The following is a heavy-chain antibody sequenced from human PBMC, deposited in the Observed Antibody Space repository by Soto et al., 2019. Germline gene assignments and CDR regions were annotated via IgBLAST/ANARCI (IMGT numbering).Heavy chain of an antibody. CDR3: ARAFRHLSNMDV. Sequence: GESLKISCKGSGYSFTSYWISWVRQMPGKGLEWMGRIDPSDSYTNYSPSFQGHDTISADKSISTAYLQWSSLKASDTAMYYCARAFRHLSNMDVWGQGTTVTVSS. D-gene: IGHD6-6*01. J-gene: IGHJ6*02. CDR1: GYSFTSYW. V-gene: IGHV5-10-1*01. CDR2: IDPSDSYT.